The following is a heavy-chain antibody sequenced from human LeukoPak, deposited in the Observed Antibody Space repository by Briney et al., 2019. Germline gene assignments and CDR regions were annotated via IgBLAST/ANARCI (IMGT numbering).Heavy chain of an antibody. CDR3: ARGRYSYGPHYFDY. CDR1: GGSISSSNW. J-gene: IGHJ4*02. CDR2: IYHSGST. D-gene: IGHD5-18*01. V-gene: IGHV4-4*02. Sequence: PSGTLSLTCAVSGGSISSSNWWSWVRQPPGKGPEWIGEIYHSGSTNYNPSLKSRVTISVDKSKNQFSLKLSSVTAADTAVYYSARGRYSYGPHYFDYWGQGTLVTVSS.